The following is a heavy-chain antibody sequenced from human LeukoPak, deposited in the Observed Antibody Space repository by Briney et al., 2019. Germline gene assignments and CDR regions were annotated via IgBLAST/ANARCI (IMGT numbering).Heavy chain of an antibody. Sequence: SGESLKISCKGSGYSFTTYWIGWVRQMPGKGLEWMGIIYPGDSETRYNPSFQGQVSISADKSISTAFLQWSSLKASDTAMYYCARRGGYSYGYGRFDSWGQGRLVTVSS. D-gene: IGHD5-18*01. CDR1: GYSFTTYW. CDR3: ARRGGYSYGYGRFDS. CDR2: IYPGDSET. V-gene: IGHV5-51*01. J-gene: IGHJ5*01.